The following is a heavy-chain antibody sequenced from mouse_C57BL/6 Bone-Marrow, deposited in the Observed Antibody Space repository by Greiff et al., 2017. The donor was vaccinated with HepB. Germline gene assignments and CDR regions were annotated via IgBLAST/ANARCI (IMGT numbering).Heavy chain of an antibody. J-gene: IGHJ2*01. CDR1: GYSITSGYY. CDR3: ARGYYYGSRGFDY. D-gene: IGHD1-1*01. CDR2: ISYDGSN. Sequence: EVQLQESGPGLVKPSQSLSLTCSVTGYSITSGYYWNWIRQFPGNKLEWMGYISYDGSNNYNPSLKNRISITRDTSKNQFFLKLNSVTTEDTATYYCARGYYYGSRGFDYWGQGTTLTVSS. V-gene: IGHV3-6*01.